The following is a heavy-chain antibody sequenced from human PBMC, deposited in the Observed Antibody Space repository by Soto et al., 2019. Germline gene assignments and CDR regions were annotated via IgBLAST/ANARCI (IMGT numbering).Heavy chain of an antibody. CDR2: INPNSGGT. CDR3: ARVAGEYYYGMDV. Sequence: XSVNVSCEASVYTFTCYYMHWVRQAPGQGLEWMGWINPNSGGTNYAQKFQGWVTMTRDTSISTAYMELSRLRSDDTAVYYCARVAGEYYYGMDVWGQGTTVTVSS. J-gene: IGHJ6*02. V-gene: IGHV1-2*04. CDR1: VYTFTCYY. D-gene: IGHD3-10*01.